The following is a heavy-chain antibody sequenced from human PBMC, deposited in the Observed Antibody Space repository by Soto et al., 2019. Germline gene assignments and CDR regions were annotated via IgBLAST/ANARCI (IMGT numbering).Heavy chain of an antibody. CDR1: GGTFSSSA. CDR2: IIPIFGTA. CDR3: ARDLNYYGSGPPGDYYGMDF. Sequence: SVKVSCKASGGTFSSSAISWERQAPGQGLERMGGIIPIFGTANYAQKCQGRVTITADESTSTAYLELSSLRSEHTAVYYCARDLNYYGSGPPGDYYGMDFWGQGTTVTVSS. J-gene: IGHJ6*02. D-gene: IGHD3-10*01. V-gene: IGHV1-69*13.